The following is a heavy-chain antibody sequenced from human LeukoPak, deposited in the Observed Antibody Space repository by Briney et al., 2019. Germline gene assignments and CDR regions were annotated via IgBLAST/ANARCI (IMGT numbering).Heavy chain of an antibody. V-gene: IGHV4-59*12. D-gene: IGHD2-21*02. J-gene: IGHJ5*02. Sequence: PSETLSLTCTVSGGSISTFYWSWIRQPPGKGLEWIGYIYASGTTNYNPSLKSRVTISEHMSKNQFSLKLSSVTAADTAVYYCAILTSNWFDPWGQGTLVTVSS. CDR1: GGSISTFY. CDR2: IYASGTT. CDR3: AILTSNWFDP.